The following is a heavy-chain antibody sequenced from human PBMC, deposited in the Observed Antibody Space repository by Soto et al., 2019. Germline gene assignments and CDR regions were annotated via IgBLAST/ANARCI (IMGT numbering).Heavy chain of an antibody. V-gene: IGHV3-11*03. Sequence: GGSLRLSCAASGFRFSDYYVTWLRQAPGKGLEWLSYISSNSRDINYADSVKGRFTISRDNARNSLYLQMHSLRADDTAVYYSASGQEIRMADIWGQGTMVTVSS. CDR3: ASGQEIRMADI. D-gene: IGHD2-15*01. CDR2: ISSNSRDI. J-gene: IGHJ3*02. CDR1: GFRFSDYY.